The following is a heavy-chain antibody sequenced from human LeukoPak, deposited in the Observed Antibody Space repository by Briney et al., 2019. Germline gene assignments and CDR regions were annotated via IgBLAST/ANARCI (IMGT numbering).Heavy chain of an antibody. V-gene: IGHV3-21*01. CDR3: ARDPPYSDSSGYYYDY. D-gene: IGHD3-22*01. Sequence: GGSLRLSCAASGFTFSSYAMSWVRQAPGKGLERVSSISGSSIYIYYADSVKGRFTISRDNAKNSLYLQMNSLRAEDTAVYYCARDPPYSDSSGYYYDYWGQGTLVTVSS. CDR2: ISGSSIYI. J-gene: IGHJ4*02. CDR1: GFTFSSYA.